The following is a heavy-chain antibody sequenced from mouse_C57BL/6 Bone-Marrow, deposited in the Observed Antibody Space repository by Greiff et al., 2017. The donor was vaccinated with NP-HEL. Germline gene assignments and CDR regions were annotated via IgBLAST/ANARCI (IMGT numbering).Heavy chain of an antibody. CDR1: GFTFSSYA. Sequence: EVQGVESGEGLVKPGGSLKLSCAASGFTFSSYAMSWVRQPPEKRLEWVAYISSGGDYIYYADTVKGRFTISRDNARNTLYLQMSSLKSEDTAMYYCASDYGGSCGYFDVWGKGTTVTVSS. V-gene: IGHV5S21*01. CDR3: ASDYGGSCGYFDV. D-gene: IGHD1-1*01. J-gene: IGHJ1*03. CDR2: ISSGGDYI.